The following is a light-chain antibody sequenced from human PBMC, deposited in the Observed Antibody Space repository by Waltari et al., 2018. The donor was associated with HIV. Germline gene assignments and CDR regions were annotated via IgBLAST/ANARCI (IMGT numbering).Light chain of an antibody. CDR1: SSNIENDN. J-gene: IGLJ1*01. CDR3: VGWDSRLSGYV. CDR2: KDT. V-gene: IGLV1-47*01. Sequence: QSVLTQPPSASGTPGQRVTISCSGSSSNIENDNVYWYQQLTGAAPRLLIYKDTQRPSGVPDRFTGSKSGTSAYLAISGLRSEDEADYYCVGWDSRLSGYVFGSGTKVTVL.